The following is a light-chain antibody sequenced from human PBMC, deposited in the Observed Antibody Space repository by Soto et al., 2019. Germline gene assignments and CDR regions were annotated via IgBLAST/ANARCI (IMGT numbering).Light chain of an antibody. CDR2: DVS. CDR3: SSYASNSTPQ. V-gene: IGLV2-14*01. CDR1: TSY. J-gene: IGLJ2*01. Sequence: QSALTQPASVSGSPGQSITISCTGTTSYVSWYQQHSGKAPQLIIFDVSNRPSGVSDRFSGSKSGNTASLTISGLQAEDEADYYCSSYASNSTPQFGGGTKLTVL.